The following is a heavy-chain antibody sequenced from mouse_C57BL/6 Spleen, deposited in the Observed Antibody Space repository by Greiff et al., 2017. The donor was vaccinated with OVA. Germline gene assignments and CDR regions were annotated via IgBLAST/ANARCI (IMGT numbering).Heavy chain of an antibody. CDR1: GYAFSSSW. Sequence: QVQLQQSGPELVKPGASVKISCKASGYAFSSSWMNWVKQRPGKGLEWIGRIYPGDGDTNYNGKFKGKATLTADKSFSTAYMQLSSLTSEDSAVYFGARSGGSSYVDYWGQGTALTVSS. V-gene: IGHV1-82*01. D-gene: IGHD1-1*01. J-gene: IGHJ2*01. CDR3: ARSGGSSYVDY. CDR2: IYPGDGDT.